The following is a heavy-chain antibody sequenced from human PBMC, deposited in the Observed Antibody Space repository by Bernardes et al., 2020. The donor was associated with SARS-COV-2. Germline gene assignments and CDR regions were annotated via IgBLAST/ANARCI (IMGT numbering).Heavy chain of an antibody. CDR1: GFTFSYYS. D-gene: IGHD2-15*01. V-gene: IGHV3-48*04. CDR3: ARGDKDSLMDV. CDR2: ISRSSDRM. Sequence: GGSLRLSCAGSGFTFSYYSMNWVRQASGKGLEWVSYISRSSDRMEYADAVKGRFTISRDNAKNSLYLQMHSLRGEDTAVYYCARGDKDSLMDVWGKGTTVTVSS. J-gene: IGHJ6*03.